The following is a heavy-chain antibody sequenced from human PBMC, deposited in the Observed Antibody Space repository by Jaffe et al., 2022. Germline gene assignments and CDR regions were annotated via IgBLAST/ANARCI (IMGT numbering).Heavy chain of an antibody. Sequence: QVQFVQSGAEVKKPGASVRVSCKASGYTFTSYAIHWVRQAPGQRLEWMGWINVGNGNTKYSQKFQGRVTITRDTSASTAYMELSSLRSEDTAVYYCARDLLGTYGDYLSDAFDIWGQGTMVTVSS. CDR3: ARDLLGTYGDYLSDAFDI. J-gene: IGHJ3*02. D-gene: IGHD4-17*01. CDR1: GYTFTSYA. V-gene: IGHV1-3*01. CDR2: INVGNGNT.